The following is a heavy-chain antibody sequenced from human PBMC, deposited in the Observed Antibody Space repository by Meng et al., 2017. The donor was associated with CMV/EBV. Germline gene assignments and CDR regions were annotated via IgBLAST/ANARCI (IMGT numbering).Heavy chain of an antibody. CDR3: AKEPDTYYDFWSGYYYYYYGMDV. D-gene: IGHD3-3*01. CDR1: GFTFSSYW. J-gene: IGHJ6*02. Sequence: LSLTCAASGFTFSSYWMSWVRQAPGKGLEWVANIKQDGSEKYYVDSVKGRFTISRDNSKNTLYLQMNSLRAEDTAVYYCAKEPDTYYDFWSGYYYYYYGMDVWGQGTTVTVSS. V-gene: IGHV3-7*01. CDR2: IKQDGSEK.